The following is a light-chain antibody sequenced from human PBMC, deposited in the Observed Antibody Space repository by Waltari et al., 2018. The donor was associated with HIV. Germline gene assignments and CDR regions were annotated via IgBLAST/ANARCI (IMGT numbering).Light chain of an antibody. CDR3: GTWDSSLSAWV. CDR1: SSNIGNNY. J-gene: IGLJ3*02. V-gene: IGLV1-51*01. Sequence: QSVLTQPPSVSAAPGQKVTISCSGSSSNIGNNYVTWYQQLPGTAPKLLIYDSNKRPSGIPDRFSGSKSATSGTLAITGLQTGDEAEYYCGTWDSSLSAWVFGGGTKLTVL. CDR2: DSN.